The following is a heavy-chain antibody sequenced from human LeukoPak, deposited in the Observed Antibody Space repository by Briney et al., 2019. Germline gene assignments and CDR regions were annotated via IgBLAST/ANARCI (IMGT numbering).Heavy chain of an antibody. CDR2: INSDGSGT. D-gene: IGHD6-19*01. Sequence: PGGSLRLSCAASGFTFSSYWMHWVRQAPGKGLVWVSRINSDGSGTSYADSVKGRFTISRDNAKNTLYLQMNSLRAEDTAVYYCARSQTIAVADWFDPWGQGTLVTVSS. CDR3: ARSQTIAVADWFDP. J-gene: IGHJ5*02. V-gene: IGHV3-74*01. CDR1: GFTFSSYW.